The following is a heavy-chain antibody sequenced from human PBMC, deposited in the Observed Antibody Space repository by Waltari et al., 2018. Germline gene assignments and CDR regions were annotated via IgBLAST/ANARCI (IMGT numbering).Heavy chain of an antibody. Sequence: EVQLVESGGGLVKPGGSLRLSCAAHGLAFNTYTMNWVRQAPGKGLEWVSSISSTSSDIYYADSVKGRFTISRDNAKSSLYLQLNSLRAEDTAVYYCAGGYSSYYGMDVWGQGTTVTVSS. J-gene: IGHJ6*02. CDR3: AGGYSSYYGMDV. V-gene: IGHV3-21*02. CDR2: ISSTSSDI. D-gene: IGHD6-13*01. CDR1: GLAFNTYT.